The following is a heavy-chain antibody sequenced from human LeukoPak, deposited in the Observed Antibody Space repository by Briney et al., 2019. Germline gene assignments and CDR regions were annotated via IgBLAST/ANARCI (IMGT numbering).Heavy chain of an antibody. CDR3: ARAIYYYDSSGPRARWFDP. J-gene: IGHJ5*02. V-gene: IGHV4-34*01. CDR2: INHSGST. CDR1: GGSFSGYY. D-gene: IGHD3-22*01. Sequence: SETLSLTCAVYGGSFSGYYWSWIRQPPGKGLEWNGEINHSGSTNYNPSLKSRVTISVDTSKNQFSLKLSSVTAADTAVYYCARAIYYYDSSGPRARWFDPWGQGTLVTVS.